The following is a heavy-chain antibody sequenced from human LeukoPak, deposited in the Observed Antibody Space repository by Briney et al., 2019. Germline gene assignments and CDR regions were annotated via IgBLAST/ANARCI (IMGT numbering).Heavy chain of an antibody. CDR1: GLTFSSYS. Sequence: GGSLRLYCADSGLTFSSYSMNWVRQAPGQGLEWVSYIGTSSSTILYADSVKGRFTISRDNAKSSVYLQMNSLRDEDTAVYYCASLSVYMWGYLFDFWGQGTLVTVSS. V-gene: IGHV3-48*02. D-gene: IGHD5-18*01. CDR2: IGTSSSTI. J-gene: IGHJ4*02. CDR3: ASLSVYMWGYLFDF.